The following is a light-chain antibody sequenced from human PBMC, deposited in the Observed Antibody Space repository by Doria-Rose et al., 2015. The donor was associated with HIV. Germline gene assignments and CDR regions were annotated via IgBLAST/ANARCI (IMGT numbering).Light chain of an antibody. J-gene: IGKJ1*01. CDR1: QRVKSSY. Sequence: GTLSLSPGERATLSCGASQRVKSSYLAWYQQKPGQAPRLLIYDASTRATGIPDRFSASGSGTDFTLTINRLEPEDFALYYCHQYGTSWTFGQGTKVEI. CDR3: HQYGTSWT. CDR2: DAS. V-gene: IGKV3-20*01.